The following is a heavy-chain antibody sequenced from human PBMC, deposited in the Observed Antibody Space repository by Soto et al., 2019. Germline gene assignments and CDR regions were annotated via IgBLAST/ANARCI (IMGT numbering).Heavy chain of an antibody. D-gene: IGHD3-3*01. CDR3: AKDLRPDTIFGVVTVLGAFDI. J-gene: IGHJ3*02. CDR1: GFTFSSYA. V-gene: IGHV3-23*01. Sequence: GGSLRLSCAASGFTFSSYAMSWVRQAPGKGLEWVSAISGSGGSTYYADSVKGRFTISRDNSKNTLYLQMNSLRAEDTAVYYCAKDLRPDTIFGVVTVLGAFDIWGQGTMVTVSS. CDR2: ISGSGGST.